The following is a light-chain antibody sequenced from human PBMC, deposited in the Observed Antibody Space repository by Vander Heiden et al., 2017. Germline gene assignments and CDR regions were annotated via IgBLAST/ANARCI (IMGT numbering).Light chain of an antibody. V-gene: IGKV3-11*01. J-gene: IGKJ4*01. CDR3: QQRSNWPALT. CDR1: QSVSSY. CDR2: DAS. Sequence: EIVLTQSPATLSLSPGERATLSCRASQSVSSYLAWYQQKSCQAPRLLIYDASNRAAGIPARFSGSASGTDFTLTISILEPEDFAVYYCQQRSNWPALTFGGGTKVEIK.